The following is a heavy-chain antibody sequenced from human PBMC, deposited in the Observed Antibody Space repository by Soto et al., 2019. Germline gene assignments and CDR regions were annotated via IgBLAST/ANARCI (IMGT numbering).Heavy chain of an antibody. CDR1: GGTFSSYA. D-gene: IGHD2-15*01. J-gene: IGHJ6*02. V-gene: IGHV1-69*13. CDR3: AEEINRAAHYYYGMDV. Sequence: SVKVSCKASGGTFSSYAISWVRQAPGQGLEWMGGIIPIFGTANYAQKFQGRVTITADESTSTAYMELSSLRSEDTAVYYCAEEINRAAHYYYGMDVWGQGTTVTVSS. CDR2: IIPIFGTA.